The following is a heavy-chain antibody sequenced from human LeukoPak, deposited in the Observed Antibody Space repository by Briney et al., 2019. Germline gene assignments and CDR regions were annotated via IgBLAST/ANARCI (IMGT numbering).Heavy chain of an antibody. V-gene: IGHV4-61*01. CDR2: IYYSGST. CDR3: ARTSRPRWLQSGRWFDP. J-gene: IGHJ5*02. CDR1: GGSISSGSYY. Sequence: PSETLSLTCTVSGGSISSGSYYWSWIRQPPGKGLEWIGYIYYSGSTNYNPSLKSRVTISVDTSKNQFSLKLSSVTAADTAVYYCARTSRPRWLQSGRWFDPWGQGTLVTVSS. D-gene: IGHD5-24*01.